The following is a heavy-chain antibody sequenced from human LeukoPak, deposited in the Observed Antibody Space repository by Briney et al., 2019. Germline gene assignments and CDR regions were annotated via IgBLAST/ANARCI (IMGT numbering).Heavy chain of an antibody. Sequence: SETLSLTCSVSGGSIRSYYWSWIRQPAGKGLEWIGRIYTSGSTNYNPSLKSRVTMSIDRSKNEFSLKLSSVTAADTAVYHCARDQGSSGYYYAFDIWGQGTMVTVSS. D-gene: IGHD3-22*01. CDR2: IYTSGST. CDR1: GGSIRSYY. CDR3: ARDQGSSGYYYAFDI. J-gene: IGHJ3*02. V-gene: IGHV4-4*07.